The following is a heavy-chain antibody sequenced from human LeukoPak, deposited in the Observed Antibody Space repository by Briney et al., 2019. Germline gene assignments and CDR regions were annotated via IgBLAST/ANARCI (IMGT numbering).Heavy chain of an antibody. V-gene: IGHV1-46*01. CDR2: INPSGGST. Sequence: ASVKVSCKASGYTFTSYYMHWVRQAPGQGLEWMGIINPSGGSTSYAQKFQGRVTMTRDTSTGTVYMELSSLRSEDTAVYYCARAPNYDFWSGYYGDFDYWGQGTLVTVSS. CDR3: ARAPNYDFWSGYYGDFDY. D-gene: IGHD3-3*01. CDR1: GYTFTSYY. J-gene: IGHJ4*02.